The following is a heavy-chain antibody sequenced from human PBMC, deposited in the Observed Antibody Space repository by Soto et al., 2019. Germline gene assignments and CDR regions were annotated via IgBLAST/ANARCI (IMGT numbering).Heavy chain of an antibody. D-gene: IGHD3-10*01. J-gene: IGHJ4*02. CDR2: VSSYNGNT. CDR3: AREVEGSYSPADF. Sequence: QVQLVQSGPEVKKPGASVTVSCKTSGYTFTDHGIDWVRQAPGQGLEWVGWVSSYNGNTNYAYNLKDRDIMTTDASTSTAYMELRGLRSDDTDVYYCAREVEGSYSPADFWGQGTPVTVSS. CDR1: GYTFTDHG. V-gene: IGHV1-18*01.